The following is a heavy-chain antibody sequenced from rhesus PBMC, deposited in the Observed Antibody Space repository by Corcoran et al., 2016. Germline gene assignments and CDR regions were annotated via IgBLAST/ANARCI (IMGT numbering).Heavy chain of an antibody. CDR3: ARALCSGGGCYKSLDV. CDR1: GYSISSCFY. Sequence: QVQLQESGPGLMKPSETLSLTCAVLGYSISSCFYWGWIRSPPGQVLEYIGYLSGKKRNTHYNPPLKSRVTMSKDTAKNQFSQKLSSVTAADTAGYYCARALCSGGGCYKSLDVWGRGVLVTVSS. V-gene: IGHV4-99*02. J-gene: IGHJ5-2*02. D-gene: IGHD2-39*02. CDR2: LSGKKRNT.